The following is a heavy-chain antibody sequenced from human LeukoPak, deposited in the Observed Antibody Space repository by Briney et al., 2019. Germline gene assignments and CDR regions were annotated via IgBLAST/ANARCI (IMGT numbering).Heavy chain of an antibody. CDR1: GFTFNSFS. Sequence: GGSLRLSCAASGFTFNSFSMNWVRQAPGKGLEWVSSIRSSNNYTYYADSVKGRFTISRDNTKNSLYLQMNSLRADPTAVYYCARDAGAYYYDSRGSYNWFDPWGQGTLVTVSS. CDR2: IRSSNNYT. CDR3: ARDAGAYYYDSRGSYNWFDP. V-gene: IGHV3-21*01. J-gene: IGHJ5*02. D-gene: IGHD3-22*01.